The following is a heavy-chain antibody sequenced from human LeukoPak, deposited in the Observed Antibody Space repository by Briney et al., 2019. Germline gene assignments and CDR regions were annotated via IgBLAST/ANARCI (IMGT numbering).Heavy chain of an antibody. D-gene: IGHD6-13*01. CDR2: INHSGST. CDR3: ARVYYSSSYDYWYFDL. V-gene: IGHV4-34*01. CDR1: GGSISSYY. J-gene: IGHJ2*01. Sequence: SETLSLTCTVSGGSISSYYWSWIRQPPGKGLEWIGEINHSGSTNYNPSLKSRVTISVDTSKNQFSLKLSSVTAADTAVYYCARVYYSSSYDYWYFDLWGRGTLVTVSS.